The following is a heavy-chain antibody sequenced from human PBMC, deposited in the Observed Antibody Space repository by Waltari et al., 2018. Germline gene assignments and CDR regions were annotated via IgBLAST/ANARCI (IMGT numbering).Heavy chain of an antibody. J-gene: IGHJ4*02. CDR1: GYTFSNYW. D-gene: IGHD3-3*01. CDR3: ARRGSLPLFGVADHFDS. CDR2: IYPDDSET. Sequence: VQLVQSGAEVKKPGESLRISCQASGYTFSNYWTAGVRQMPGKGLEWMGIIYPDDSETTYSASFQGQVTISVDKSSNTAFLQWSRLRASDTSMYYCARRGSLPLFGVADHFDSWGQGTLVTVSS. V-gene: IGHV5-51*01.